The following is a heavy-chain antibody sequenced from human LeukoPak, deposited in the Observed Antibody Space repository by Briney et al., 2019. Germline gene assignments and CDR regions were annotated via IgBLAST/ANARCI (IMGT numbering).Heavy chain of an antibody. D-gene: IGHD6-13*01. CDR2: INHSGST. CDR1: GFTFSSYA. J-gene: IGHJ6*02. CDR3: AAIAAAGTYYGMDV. Sequence: GSLRLSCAASGFTFSSYAMSWVRQPPGKGLEWIGEINHSGSTNYNPSLKSRVTISVDTSKNQFSLKLSSVTAADTAVYYCAAIAAAGTYYGMDVWGQGTTVTVSS. V-gene: IGHV4-34*08.